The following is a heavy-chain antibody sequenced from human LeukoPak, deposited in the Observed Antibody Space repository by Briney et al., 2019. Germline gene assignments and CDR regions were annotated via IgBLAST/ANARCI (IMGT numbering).Heavy chain of an antibody. CDR2: IYYSGST. CDR3: AGGHPKAGYDDY. CDR1: GGSISSYY. Sequence: SETLSLTCTVPGGSISSYYWSWIRQPPGKGLEWIGYIYYSGSTNYNPSLKSRVTISVDTSKNQFSLKLSSVTAADTAVYYCAGGHPKAGYDDYWGQGTLVTVSS. J-gene: IGHJ4*02. D-gene: IGHD6-13*01. V-gene: IGHV4-59*01.